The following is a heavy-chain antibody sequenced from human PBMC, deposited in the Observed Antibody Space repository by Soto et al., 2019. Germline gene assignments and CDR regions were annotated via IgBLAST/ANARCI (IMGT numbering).Heavy chain of an antibody. CDR2: ISGSGGTT. D-gene: IGHD5-12*01. J-gene: IGHJ6*02. V-gene: IGHV3-23*01. CDR1: GFTFSNYA. Sequence: EVQLLESGGGLVQPGGSLRLSCAASGFTFSNYAMNWVRQAPGKGLEWVSIISGSGGTTYYADSVKGRFTISRDNSKNTLYLQMNSLRAEDTAVYYCAKDQGTGYDLEGGSYYYDMDVWGQGTTVTVSS. CDR3: AKDQGTGYDLEGGSYYYDMDV.